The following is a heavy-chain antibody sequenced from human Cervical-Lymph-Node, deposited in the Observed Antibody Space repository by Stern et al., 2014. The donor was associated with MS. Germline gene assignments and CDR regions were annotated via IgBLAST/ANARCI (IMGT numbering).Heavy chain of an antibody. V-gene: IGHV1-46*01. CDR2: INPSGTST. Sequence: VQLVESEAEVKKPGASVKVSCKASAYTFTSYYMQWVRQAPGQGLEWMGIINPSGTSTSYAQKFQGRVTMTRDTSTSTVYMEMSSLRSEDTAMYYCASSSYDSSGYPSDYWGQGTLVTVSS. J-gene: IGHJ4*02. D-gene: IGHD3-22*01. CDR1: AYTFTSYY. CDR3: ASSSYDSSGYPSDY.